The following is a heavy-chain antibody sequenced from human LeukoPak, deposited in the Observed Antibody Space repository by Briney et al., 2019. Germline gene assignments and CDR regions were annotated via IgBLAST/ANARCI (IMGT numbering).Heavy chain of an antibody. Sequence: SVKVSCKASGGTFSSYTISWVRQAPGQGLEWMGRIISILGIANYAQKFQGRVTITADKSTSTAYMELSSLRSEDTDVYYCARTWKTVVVVADDLIAFDSWSQGTIVTVSS. CDR2: IISILGIA. CDR1: GGTFSSYT. CDR3: ARTWKTVVVVADDLIAFDS. V-gene: IGHV1-69*02. J-gene: IGHJ3*02. D-gene: IGHD2-15*01.